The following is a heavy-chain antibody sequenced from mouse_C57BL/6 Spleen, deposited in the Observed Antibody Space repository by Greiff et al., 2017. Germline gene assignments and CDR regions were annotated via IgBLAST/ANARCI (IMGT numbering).Heavy chain of an antibody. D-gene: IGHD1-1*01. J-gene: IGHJ3*01. CDR1: GNTFTSYW. Sequence: QVHVKQPGAELVKPGASVKLSCKASGNTFTSYWMNWVKQRPGQGLEWIGKINPNSGSTNYNEKFKSKATLTVDKSPSTAYMQLSSLTSEDSAVYYCARPCGSGSPFAYWGQGTLVTVSA. CDR3: ARPCGSGSPFAY. CDR2: INPNSGST. V-gene: IGHV1-64*01.